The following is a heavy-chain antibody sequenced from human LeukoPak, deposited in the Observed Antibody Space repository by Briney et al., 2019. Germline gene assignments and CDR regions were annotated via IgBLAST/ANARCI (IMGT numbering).Heavy chain of an antibody. CDR1: GFTFSTYT. V-gene: IGHV3-69-1*01. J-gene: IGHJ4*02. CDR2: ITSSGDT. Sequence: GGSLRLPCGASGFTFSTYTMDWVRRAPGKGLQWVASITSSGDTYYADSVKGRFSISRDNAKNSLYLQMNNLRVEDTSVYYCAKEGRSTTPGYWGQGTLVIVSS. CDR3: AKEGRSTTPGY. D-gene: IGHD6-13*01.